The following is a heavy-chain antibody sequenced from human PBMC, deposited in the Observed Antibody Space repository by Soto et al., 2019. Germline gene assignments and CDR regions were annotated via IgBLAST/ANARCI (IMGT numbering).Heavy chain of an antibody. J-gene: IGHJ6*02. CDR2: IYHSGSA. CDR1: GGSISSGGYS. V-gene: IGHV4-30-2*01. Sequence: QLQLQESGSGLVKPSQTLSLTCAVSGGSISSGGYSWTWIRQPPGKGLEWIGYIYHSGSAYYNPSLKSRVTISVARSKNHFSLKLRSVTAADTAVYYCARAHYGDYGYGMDVWGQGTTVTVSS. CDR3: ARAHYGDYGYGMDV. D-gene: IGHD4-17*01.